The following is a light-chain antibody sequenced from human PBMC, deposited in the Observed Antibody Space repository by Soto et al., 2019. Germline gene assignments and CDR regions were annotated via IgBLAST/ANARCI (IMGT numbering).Light chain of an antibody. CDR1: SSDIGAYDY. J-gene: IGLJ1*01. CDR2: DVN. V-gene: IGLV2-11*01. Sequence: QSVLTQPRSVSGAPGQSVAISCTGTSSDIGAYDYVSWYRQYPGQAPNLLIFDVNKRPSGVPDRFLGSKSGNTASLTISGLQAEDDADYYCCSYAGSCFVFGTGTKVTVL. CDR3: CSYAGSCFV.